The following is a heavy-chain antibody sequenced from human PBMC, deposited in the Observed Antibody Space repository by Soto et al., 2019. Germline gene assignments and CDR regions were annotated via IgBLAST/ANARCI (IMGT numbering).Heavy chain of an antibody. D-gene: IGHD3-22*01. Sequence: SETLSLTCAVYGGSFSGYYWSRIRQPPGKGLEWIGEINHSGSTNYTPSLKSRVTISVDTSKNHFSLKLSSVTAADTAVYYCARGRGRITMIVVPIRGNYYYGMDVWGQGTTVTVS. CDR2: INHSGST. V-gene: IGHV4-34*01. CDR3: ARGRGRITMIVVPIRGNYYYGMDV. CDR1: GGSFSGYY. J-gene: IGHJ6*02.